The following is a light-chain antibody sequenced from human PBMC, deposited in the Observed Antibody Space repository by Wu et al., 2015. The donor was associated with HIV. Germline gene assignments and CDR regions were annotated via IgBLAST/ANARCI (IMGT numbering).Light chain of an antibody. J-gene: IGKJ2*01. CDR2: DTS. Sequence: EVVMTQSPATLSVSPGEGATLSCRASQTVSSSLAWYHQRPGQAPRLLIYDTSNRATGIPDRFSGSGSGTDFTLTISRLEPEDFAAYYCQHYGSSPYTFGQGTKLEIK. V-gene: IGKV3-20*01. CDR3: QHYGSSPYT. CDR1: QTVSSS.